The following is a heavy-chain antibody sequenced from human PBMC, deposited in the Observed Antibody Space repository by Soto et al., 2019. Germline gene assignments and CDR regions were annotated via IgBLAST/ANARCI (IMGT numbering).Heavy chain of an antibody. V-gene: IGHV3-74*01. CDR1: GXTLNNKW. CDR2: IHGAAAKT. CDR3: ARGGAMGVAY. D-gene: IGHD1-26*01. Sequence: PXGSLRLSCTASGXTLNNKWMHWVRQAPGKGLVWLSRIHGAAAKTNYADYVKRRFTISRDNAKNIVFMHVNRLTDEDTAVYYCARGGAMGVAYWGQGTLATVSS. J-gene: IGHJ4*02.